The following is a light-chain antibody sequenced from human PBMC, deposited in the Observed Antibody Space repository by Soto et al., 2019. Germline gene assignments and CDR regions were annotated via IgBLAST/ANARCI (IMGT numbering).Light chain of an antibody. J-gene: IGLJ1*01. CDR3: SSYLGSSTLSGV. CDR2: DVS. Sequence: QSVLTQPASVSWSPGQSITVSCTGTTSDVGGYDYVAWYQQHPGKAPKLMIYDVSSRPSGVSNRFSGSKSGNTASLTISGLQAEDEADYYCSSYLGSSTLSGVFGTGTKVTVL. V-gene: IGLV2-14*01. CDR1: TSDVGGYDY.